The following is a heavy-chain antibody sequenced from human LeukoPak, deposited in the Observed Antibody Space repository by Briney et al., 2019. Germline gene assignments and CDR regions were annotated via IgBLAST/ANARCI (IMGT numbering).Heavy chain of an antibody. Sequence: SETLSLTCAVYGGSFSGYYWSWIRQPPGKGLEWIGEINHSGSTNYNPSLKSRVTISVDTSENQFSLKLSSVTAADTAVYYCARAEDCSSTSCYIDYWGQGTLVTVSS. J-gene: IGHJ4*02. V-gene: IGHV4-34*01. D-gene: IGHD2-2*01. CDR3: ARAEDCSSTSCYIDY. CDR1: GGSFSGYY. CDR2: INHSGST.